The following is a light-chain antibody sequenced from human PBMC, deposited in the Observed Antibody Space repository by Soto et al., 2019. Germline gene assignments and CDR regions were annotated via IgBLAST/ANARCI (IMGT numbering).Light chain of an antibody. CDR1: HSVSSSY. Sequence: EIVMTQSPATLSLSPGERATLSCRASHSVSSSYLSWYQQKPGQAPRLLIYGASTRATGIPARFSGSGSGTDFTLTISSLQPEDFAVYYCQQDYNLPRTFGQGTKVDIK. V-gene: IGKV3D-7*01. J-gene: IGKJ1*01. CDR2: GAS. CDR3: QQDYNLPRT.